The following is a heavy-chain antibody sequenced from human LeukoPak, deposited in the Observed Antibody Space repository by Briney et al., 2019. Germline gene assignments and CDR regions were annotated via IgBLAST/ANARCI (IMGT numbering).Heavy chain of an antibody. CDR3: ARGPVGATTFHDY. CDR1: GYTFPSYF. CDR2: INPNSGGT. J-gene: IGHJ4*02. V-gene: IGHV1-2*06. D-gene: IGHD1-26*01. Sequence: ASVKVSCKASGYTFPSYFMHWVRQAPGQGLEWMGRINPNSGGTNYAQKFQGRVTMTRDTSISTAYMELSRLRSDDTAVYYCARGPVGATTFHDYWGQGTLVTVSS.